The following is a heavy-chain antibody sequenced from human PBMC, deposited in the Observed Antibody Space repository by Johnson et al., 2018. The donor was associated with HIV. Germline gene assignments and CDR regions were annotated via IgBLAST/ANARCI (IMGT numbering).Heavy chain of an antibody. CDR3: ARGVKQQLSVVDAFDI. V-gene: IGHV3-30*04. J-gene: IGHJ3*02. CDR1: GFTFSSYP. CDR2: ISYDGRNK. Sequence: QMLLVESGGGVVQPGRSPRLACAASGFTFSSYPMHWVRQAPRKGLEWVAVISYDGRNKYYADSVKGRFTISRDNSKNRLYLQMNSLRAEDTAVYFCARGVKQQLSVVDAFDIWGQGTMVTVSS. D-gene: IGHD6-13*01.